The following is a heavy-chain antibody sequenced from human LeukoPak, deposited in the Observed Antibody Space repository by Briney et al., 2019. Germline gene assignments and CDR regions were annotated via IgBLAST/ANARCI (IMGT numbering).Heavy chain of an antibody. Sequence: GGSLRLSCAATGFTFSNAWMSWVRQAPGKGLEWVSSISSSSSYIYYADSVKGRFTISRDNAKNTLYLQMNSLRAEDTAVYYCASRLYSSSSVDYWGQGTLVTVSS. V-gene: IGHV3-21*01. J-gene: IGHJ4*02. CDR3: ASRLYSSSSVDY. CDR1: GFTFSNAW. D-gene: IGHD6-13*01. CDR2: ISSSSSYI.